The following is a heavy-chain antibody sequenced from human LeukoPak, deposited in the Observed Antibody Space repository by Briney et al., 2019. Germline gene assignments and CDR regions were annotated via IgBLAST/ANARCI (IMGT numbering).Heavy chain of an antibody. J-gene: IGHJ6*03. CDR3: ARSRFSEWLSGYYYYMDV. CDR1: GGTFSSYA. D-gene: IGHD3-3*01. V-gene: IGHV1-69*05. Sequence: GASVKVSCKASGGTFSSYAISWVRQAPGQGLEWMGGIIPIFGTANYAQKVQGRVTITTDESTSTAYMELSSLRSEDTAVYYCARSRFSEWLSGYYYYMDVWGKGTTVTVSS. CDR2: IIPIFGTA.